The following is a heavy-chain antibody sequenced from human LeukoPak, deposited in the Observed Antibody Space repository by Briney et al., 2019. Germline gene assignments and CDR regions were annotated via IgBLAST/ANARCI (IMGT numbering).Heavy chain of an antibody. Sequence: GGSLRLSCAASGFTFTNAWMSWVRQAPGKGLEWVDRIKSKTAGGTIDYAAPVKGRFTISRDDSKNTLYLQMNSLKIEDTAVYYCATDSLRRLTVVRGVVDAFDIWGQGTMVTVSS. CDR3: ATDSLRRLTVVRGVVDAFDI. J-gene: IGHJ3*02. CDR2: IKSKTAGGTI. V-gene: IGHV3-15*01. D-gene: IGHD3-10*01. CDR1: GFTFTNAW.